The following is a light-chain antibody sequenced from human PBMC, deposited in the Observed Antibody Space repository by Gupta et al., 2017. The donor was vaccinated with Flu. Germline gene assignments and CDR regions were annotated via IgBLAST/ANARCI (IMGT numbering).Light chain of an antibody. CDR1: QGIRND. J-gene: IGKJ4*01. CDR2: TAS. CDR3: LQHNSYPLT. Sequence: GDRGTITCRSSQGIRNDLGWFQQRPGKAPKRLIYTASNLQSGVPSRFTGSGSGTEFTLTISSLQPDDFATYYCLQHNSYPLTFGGGTKVEIK. V-gene: IGKV1-17*01.